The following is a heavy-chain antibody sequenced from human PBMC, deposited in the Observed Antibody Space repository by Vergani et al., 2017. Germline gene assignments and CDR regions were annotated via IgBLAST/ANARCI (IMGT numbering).Heavy chain of an antibody. J-gene: IGHJ4*02. D-gene: IGHD2-2*01. CDR1: GGPFSGYY. CDR2: INHSGST. V-gene: IGHV4-34*01. CDR3: ARGRPYCSSTSCQGGPVDY. Sequence: QVQPQQWGAGLLKPSETLSLTCAVYGGPFSGYYWSWIRPPPGKGLEWIGEINHSGSTNYNPSLKSRVTISVDTSKNQFSLKLSSVTAADTAVYYCARGRPYCSSTSCQGGPVDYWGQGTLVTVSS.